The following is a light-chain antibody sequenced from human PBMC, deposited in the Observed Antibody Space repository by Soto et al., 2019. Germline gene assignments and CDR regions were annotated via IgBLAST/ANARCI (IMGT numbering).Light chain of an antibody. CDR1: QSASSY. Sequence: EIVLTQSPATLSLSPGERATLSCRASQSASSYLAWYQQKPGQAPRLLIYDASNRATGFPARFSGSGSGTDFTLTISSLEPEDFAVYYCQQRSDWPITFGQGTRLEIK. CDR3: QQRSDWPIT. V-gene: IGKV3-11*01. CDR2: DAS. J-gene: IGKJ5*01.